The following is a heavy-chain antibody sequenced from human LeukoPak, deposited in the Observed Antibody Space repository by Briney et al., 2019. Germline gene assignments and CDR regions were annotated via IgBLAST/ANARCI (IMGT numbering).Heavy chain of an antibody. CDR3: AKARSYSTSSLTFDM. J-gene: IGHJ3*02. D-gene: IGHD6-6*01. CDR2: TIGSGAST. CDR1: GFTFSTYA. Sequence: HPGGSLRLSCAASGFTFSTYAMNWVRQAPGKGLEWVSSTIGSGASTYYADSVKGRFTISRDNSKNTLYLQMNSLRADDTALYYCAKARSYSTSSLTFDMWGKGAMVTVSS. V-gene: IGHV3-23*01.